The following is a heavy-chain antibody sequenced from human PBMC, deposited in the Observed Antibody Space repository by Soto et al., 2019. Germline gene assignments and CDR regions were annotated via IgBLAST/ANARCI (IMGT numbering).Heavy chain of an antibody. CDR3: AFCCRPPRRHSSSWYYGMDV. Sequence: GASVKVSCKASGGTFSSYTISWVRQAPGQGLEWMGRIIPILGIANYAQKFQGRVTITADKSTSTAYMELSSLRSEDTAVYYCAFCCRPPRRHSSSWYYGMDVWGQGTTVTVSS. V-gene: IGHV1-69*02. CDR1: GGTFSSYT. J-gene: IGHJ6*02. D-gene: IGHD6-13*01. CDR2: IIPILGIA.